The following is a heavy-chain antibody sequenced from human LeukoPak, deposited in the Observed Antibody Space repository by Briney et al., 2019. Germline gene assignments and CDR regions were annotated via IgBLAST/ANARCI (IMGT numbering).Heavy chain of an antibody. D-gene: IGHD3-10*01. V-gene: IGHV4-59*11. CDR1: GGSINSHY. J-gene: IGHJ4*02. CDR3: ASRPADTTWYGVFDY. Sequence: SETLSLTCSVSGGSINSHYWSWIRQPPGKRLEWIGYIFNTGNTNYNPSLASRVTMSVDTSRAQFFLRLSPVTAADTAIYYCASRPADTTWYGVFDYWSQGTLVSVSS. CDR2: IFNTGNT.